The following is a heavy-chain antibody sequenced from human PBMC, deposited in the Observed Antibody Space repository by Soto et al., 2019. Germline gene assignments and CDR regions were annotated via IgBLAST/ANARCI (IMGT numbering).Heavy chain of an antibody. D-gene: IGHD3-9*01. J-gene: IGHJ3*02. Sequence: EVQLVESGGGLVQPGGSLRLSCAASGFTFSSNWMSWVRQAPGKGLEWVANIKQDGSEKYYVDSVKGRFTISRDNAKNSLYLQIHSLRAEEPAVYYCAGVLRYFDGLPLHRGGAFDSWGQGTMVTVSS. CDR1: GFTFSSNW. CDR2: IKQDGSEK. CDR3: AGVLRYFDGLPLHRGGAFDS. V-gene: IGHV3-7*01.